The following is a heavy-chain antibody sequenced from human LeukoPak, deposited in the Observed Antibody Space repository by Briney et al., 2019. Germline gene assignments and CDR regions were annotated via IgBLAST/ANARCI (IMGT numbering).Heavy chain of an antibody. CDR3: ARGPSIFGVVIIVSPFDY. V-gene: IGHV1-46*01. Sequence: ASVKVSCKASGYTFTSYYMHWVRQAPGQGLEWMGIINPSGGSTSYAQKFQGRVTVTRDTSTSTVYMELSSLRSEDTAVYYCARGPSIFGVVIIVSPFDYWSQGTLVTVSS. CDR2: INPSGGST. CDR1: GYTFTSYY. D-gene: IGHD3-3*01. J-gene: IGHJ4*02.